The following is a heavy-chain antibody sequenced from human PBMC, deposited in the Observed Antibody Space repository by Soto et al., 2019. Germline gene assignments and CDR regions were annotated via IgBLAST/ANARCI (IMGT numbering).Heavy chain of an antibody. Sequence: GGSLRLSCTASGFTFGDYAMSWFRQAPGKGLEWVGFIRSKAYGGTTEYAASVKGRFTISRDDSKSIAYLQMNSLKTEDTAVYYCTSGQFALEWLPLMDVWGKGTTVTVSS. J-gene: IGHJ6*03. CDR3: TSGQFALEWLPLMDV. V-gene: IGHV3-49*03. CDR1: GFTFGDYA. D-gene: IGHD3-3*01. CDR2: IRSKAYGGTT.